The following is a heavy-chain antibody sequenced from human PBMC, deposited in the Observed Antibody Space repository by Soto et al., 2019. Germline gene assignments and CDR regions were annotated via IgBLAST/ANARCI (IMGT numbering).Heavy chain of an antibody. CDR1: GFTFSSYW. CDR2: IKQDGSEK. V-gene: IGHV3-7*03. D-gene: IGHD2-15*01. Sequence: PGGSLRLSCAASGFTFSSYWMSWVRQAPGKGLEWVANIKQDGSEKYYVDSVKGRFTISRDNAKNSLYLQMNSLRAEDTAVYYCATDIVVVVAATVNTEFDYWGQGTLVTVSS. J-gene: IGHJ4*02. CDR3: ATDIVVVVAATVNTEFDY.